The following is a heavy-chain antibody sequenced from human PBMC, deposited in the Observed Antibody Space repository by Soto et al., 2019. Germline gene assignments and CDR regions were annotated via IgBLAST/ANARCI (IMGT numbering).Heavy chain of an antibody. Sequence: SETLSLTCAVSGGSVSSGSYYWSWIRQPPGKGLEWIGYIYYSGSTNYNPSLKSRVTISVDTSKNQFSLKLSSVTAADTAVYYCARDVGNWNYGRWFDPWGQGTLVTVSS. J-gene: IGHJ5*02. CDR1: GGSVSSGSYY. CDR3: ARDVGNWNYGRWFDP. V-gene: IGHV4-61*01. D-gene: IGHD1-7*01. CDR2: IYYSGST.